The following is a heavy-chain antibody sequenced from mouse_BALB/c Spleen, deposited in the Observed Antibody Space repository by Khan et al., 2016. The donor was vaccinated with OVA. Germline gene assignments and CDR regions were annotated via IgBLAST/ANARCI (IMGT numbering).Heavy chain of an antibody. CDR1: GFNIKDTY. CDR3: AIINYGSYIYFDY. V-gene: IGHV14-3*02. J-gene: IGHJ2*01. Sequence: VQLKQSGADLVKPGASVRLSCTSSGFNIKDTYMHWVKQRPEQGLEWIGRIDPANGDTKYDPKFQGKATITADTSSNTAYLQLSSLTSEDTAVYDGAIINYGSYIYFDYWGQGTTLTVSS. D-gene: IGHD2-1*01. CDR2: IDPANGDT.